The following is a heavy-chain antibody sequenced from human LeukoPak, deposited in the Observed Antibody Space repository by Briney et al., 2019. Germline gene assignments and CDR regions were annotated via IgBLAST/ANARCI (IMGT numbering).Heavy chain of an antibody. V-gene: IGHV4-39*01. CDR2: VYYSGTT. CDR1: GGSISSRYGY. CDR3: ANLGSTNGAIGD. J-gene: IGHJ4*02. D-gene: IGHD2-8*01. Sequence: KPSETLPLTCAVSGGSISSRYGYWGWIRQPPGKGLEWIGSVYYSGTTYYNPSLKSRVIISVDTSKRQFSLRLSSVTAADTAVYYCANLGSTNGAIGDWGQGTRVIVSS.